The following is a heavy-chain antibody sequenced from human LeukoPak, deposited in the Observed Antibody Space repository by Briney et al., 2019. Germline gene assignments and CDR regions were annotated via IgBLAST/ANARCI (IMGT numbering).Heavy chain of an antibody. Sequence: PSETLSLTCAVYGGSFSGYYWSWIRQPPGKGLEWIGEINHSGSTNYNPSLKSRVTISVDTSKNQFSLKLSSVTAADTAVYYCARLYDYVWGSYRYTHRFDYWGQGTLVTVSS. J-gene: IGHJ4*02. CDR2: INHSGST. V-gene: IGHV4-34*01. D-gene: IGHD3-16*02. CDR1: GGSFSGYY. CDR3: ARLYDYVWGSYRYTHRFDY.